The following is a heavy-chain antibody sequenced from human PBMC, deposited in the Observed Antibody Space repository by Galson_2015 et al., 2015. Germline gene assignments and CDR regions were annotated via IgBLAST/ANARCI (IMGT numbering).Heavy chain of an antibody. V-gene: IGHV1-3*01. D-gene: IGHD2-15*01. Sequence: SVKVSCKASGYTFTSYAMHWVRQAPGQRLEWMGWINAGNGNTKYSQKFQGRVTITRDTSASTACMELSSLRSEDTAVYYCARGRDVVVVAATRRYNWFDPWGQGTLVTVSS. CDR3: ARGRDVVVVAATRRYNWFDP. CDR2: INAGNGNT. CDR1: GYTFTSYA. J-gene: IGHJ5*02.